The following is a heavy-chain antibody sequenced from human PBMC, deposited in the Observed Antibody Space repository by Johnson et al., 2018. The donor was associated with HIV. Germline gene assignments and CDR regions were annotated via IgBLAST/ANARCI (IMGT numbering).Heavy chain of an antibody. CDR3: AKDDNLGVWYSDAFDI. Sequence: VQLVESGGGLIQPGGSLRLSCAASGFTFSSYAMSWFRQAPGKGLEWVSAISGSGHSTYYADSVKGRFTISRDNSKNTLYLQMNSLRAEDTAVYYCAKDDNLGVWYSDAFDIWGQGTMVTVSS. CDR2: ISGSGHST. D-gene: IGHD6-19*01. J-gene: IGHJ3*02. V-gene: IGHV3-23*04. CDR1: GFTFSSYA.